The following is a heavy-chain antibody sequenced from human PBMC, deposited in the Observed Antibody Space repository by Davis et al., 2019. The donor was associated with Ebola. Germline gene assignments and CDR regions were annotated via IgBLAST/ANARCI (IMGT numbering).Heavy chain of an antibody. CDR1: GFTFSVYS. D-gene: IGHD3-22*01. CDR2: ISSSSSYI. V-gene: IGHV3-21*01. J-gene: IGHJ4*02. CDR3: ARAYDSSGSLDY. Sequence: GESLKISCAASGFTFSVYSMNWVRQAPGKGLEWVSSISSSSSYIYYADSVKGRFTISRDNAKNSLYLQMNSLRAEDTAVYYCARAYDSSGSLDYWGQGTLVTVSS.